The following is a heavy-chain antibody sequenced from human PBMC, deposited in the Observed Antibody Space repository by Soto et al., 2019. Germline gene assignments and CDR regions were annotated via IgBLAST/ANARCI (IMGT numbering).Heavy chain of an antibody. CDR2: ISRSSSYI. D-gene: IGHD1-26*01. CDR3: AKDRRSGESYGYFDY. Sequence: GGSLRLSCAASGFTFSSYSMNWVRQAPGKGLEWVSSISRSSSYIYYADSVKGRFTISRDNAKDTLYLQMNSPRAEDTAVYYCAKDRRSGESYGYFDYWGQGSLVTVSS. V-gene: IGHV3-21*04. CDR1: GFTFSSYS. J-gene: IGHJ4*02.